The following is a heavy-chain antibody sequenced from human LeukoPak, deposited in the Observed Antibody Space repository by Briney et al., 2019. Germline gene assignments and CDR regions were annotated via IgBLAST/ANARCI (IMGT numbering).Heavy chain of an antibody. Sequence: GGSLRLSCATSGFTFSSTWMSWVRQAPGKGLEWVGRIISNSGGGTTDYAAHVKGRFSISRDDSKNTVYLQMNSLRAEDTAVYYCARDDYYDSSTDYWGQGTLVIVSS. CDR2: IISNSGGGTT. V-gene: IGHV3-15*01. CDR1: GFTFSSTW. D-gene: IGHD3-22*01. J-gene: IGHJ4*02. CDR3: ARDDYYDSSTDY.